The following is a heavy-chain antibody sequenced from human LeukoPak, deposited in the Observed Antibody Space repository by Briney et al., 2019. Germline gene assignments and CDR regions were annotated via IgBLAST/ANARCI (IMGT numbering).Heavy chain of an antibody. CDR1: GYSISSGYY. V-gene: IGHV4-38-2*02. D-gene: IGHD3-10*01. J-gene: IGHJ4*02. CDR2: IYHSGST. CDR3: ARHVYGSGSDY. Sequence: SETLSLTCTVSGYSISSGYYWGWIRQPPGKGLEWIGSIYHSGSTYYNPSLKSRVTISVDTSKNQFSLKLSSVTAADTAVYYCARHVYGSGSDYWGQGTLVTVSS.